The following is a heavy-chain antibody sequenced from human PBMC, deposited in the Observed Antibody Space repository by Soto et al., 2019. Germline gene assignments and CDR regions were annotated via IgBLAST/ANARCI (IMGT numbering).Heavy chain of an antibody. V-gene: IGHV1-69*13. CDR1: GGTFSSYA. CDR2: IIPIFGTA. Sequence: SVKISCKASGGTFSSYAISWVRQAPGQGLEWMGGIIPIFGTANYAQKFQGRVTITADESTSTAYMELSSLRSEDTAVYYCARRRITIFGVVLSLGMDVWGQGTTVTVSS. J-gene: IGHJ6*02. CDR3: ARRRITIFGVVLSLGMDV. D-gene: IGHD3-3*01.